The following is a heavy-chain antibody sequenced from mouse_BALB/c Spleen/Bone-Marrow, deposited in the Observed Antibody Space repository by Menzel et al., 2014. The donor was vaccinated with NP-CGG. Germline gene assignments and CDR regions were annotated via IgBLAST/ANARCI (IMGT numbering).Heavy chain of an antibody. CDR2: INPDSSTI. D-gene: IGHD1-1*01. CDR1: GFDFSRYW. CDR3: ARLLYYGYVDS. V-gene: IGHV4-1*02. Sequence: EVKLMESGGGLVQPGRSLKISCAASGFDFSRYWMSWVRQAPGKGLEWIGEINPDSSTINYTPSLKDKFIISRDNAKNTLYLQMSNVRSEDTALYYCARLLYYGYVDSWGQGTTLTVSS. J-gene: IGHJ2*01.